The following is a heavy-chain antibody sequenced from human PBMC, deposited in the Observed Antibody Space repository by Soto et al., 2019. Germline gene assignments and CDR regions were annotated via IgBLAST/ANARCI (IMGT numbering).Heavy chain of an antibody. CDR2: ISYDGSNK. Sequence: QVQLVESGGGVVQPGRSLRLSCAASGFTFSSYAMHWVRQAPGKGLEWVAVISYDGSNKYYADSVKGRFTISRDNSKNTLYLQMNSLRAEDTAVYYCVRDGYDSSGYYSDFDYWGQGTLVTVSS. J-gene: IGHJ4*02. CDR1: GFTFSSYA. V-gene: IGHV3-30-3*01. D-gene: IGHD3-22*01. CDR3: VRDGYDSSGYYSDFDY.